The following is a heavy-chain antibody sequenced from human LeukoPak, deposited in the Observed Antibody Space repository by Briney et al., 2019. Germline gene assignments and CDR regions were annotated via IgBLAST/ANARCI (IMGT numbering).Heavy chain of an antibody. D-gene: IGHD2-15*01. J-gene: IGHJ5*02. CDR2: INSDGSST. Sequence: GGSLRLSCAASGFTFSSYWVHWVRQAPGKGLVWVSRINSDGSSTSYADSVKGRFTISRDNAKNTLYLQMNSLRAEDTAVYYCARGLGYCSGGSCYPWWFDPWGQGTLVTVSS. CDR1: GFTFSSYW. V-gene: IGHV3-74*01. CDR3: ARGLGYCSGGSCYPWWFDP.